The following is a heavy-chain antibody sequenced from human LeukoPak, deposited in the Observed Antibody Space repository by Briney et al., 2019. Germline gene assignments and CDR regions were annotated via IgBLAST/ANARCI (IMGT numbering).Heavy chain of an antibody. J-gene: IGHJ4*02. V-gene: IGHV4-39*01. CDR1: GGSLSSRSHY. Sequence: SETLSLTCTVSGGSLSSRSHYWGWIRQPPGKGLEWIGSSYYTGTTYHNPSLKSRVTISVDTSKNQFSLKLSSVTAADTAVYYCATSGWYLLPGVYWGQGTLVTVSS. CDR2: SYYTGTT. D-gene: IGHD6-19*01. CDR3: ATSGWYLLPGVY.